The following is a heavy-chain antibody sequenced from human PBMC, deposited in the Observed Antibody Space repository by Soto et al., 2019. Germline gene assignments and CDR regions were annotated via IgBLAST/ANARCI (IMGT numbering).Heavy chain of an antibody. CDR1: GCTISSYT. D-gene: IGHD2-21*02. Sequence: SVKVSCKSSGCTISSYTISWVRQAPGQGLEWMGKIIPILGIANYAQKFQGRVTITADKSTSTAYMELSSLRSEDTAVYYCARGAQPTLAYCGGDCYSGPYYYGMDVWGQGTTVTVSS. J-gene: IGHJ6*02. CDR3: ARGAQPTLAYCGGDCYSGPYYYGMDV. V-gene: IGHV1-69*02. CDR2: IIPILGIA.